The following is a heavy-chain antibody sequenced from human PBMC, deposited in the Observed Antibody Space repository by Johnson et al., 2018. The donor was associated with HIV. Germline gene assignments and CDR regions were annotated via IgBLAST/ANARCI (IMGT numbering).Heavy chain of an antibody. CDR2: IGTIAGDT. CDR1: GFTFSHYD. J-gene: IGHJ3*02. V-gene: IGHV3-13*01. Sequence: VQLVESGGGLVQPGGSLRLSCAASGFTFSHYDMHWVRQVTGKGLQWVSAIGTIAGDTFYSASVRGRFTISRDNSKNTLYLQMNSLRAEDTAVYYCAKDRAWRVGLASAFDIWGQGTMVTVSS. D-gene: IGHD2-21*01. CDR3: AKDRAWRVGLASAFDI.